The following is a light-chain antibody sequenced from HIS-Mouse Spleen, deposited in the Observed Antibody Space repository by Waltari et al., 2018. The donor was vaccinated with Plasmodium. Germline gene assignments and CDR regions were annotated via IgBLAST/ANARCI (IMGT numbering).Light chain of an antibody. CDR1: QSISNY. Sequence: DIKMTQSPSPLSASVGDRVTITCRASQSISNYLNWYQQKPGKAPKLLIYAASSLQSGVPSRFSGSGSGTDFTLTISSLQPEDFATYYCQQSYSTWTFGQGTKVEIK. CDR2: AAS. CDR3: QQSYSTWT. V-gene: IGKV1-39*01. J-gene: IGKJ1*01.